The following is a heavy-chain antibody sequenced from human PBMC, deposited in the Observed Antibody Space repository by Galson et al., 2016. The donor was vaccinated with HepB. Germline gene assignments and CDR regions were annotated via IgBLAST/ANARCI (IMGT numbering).Heavy chain of an antibody. CDR3: AKTHLCGGDCLGH. Sequence: SVKVSCKASGYTFASYYIDWVRQAPGQGLEWMGIINPSGGSTSYAQKFQGRVTMTRDTSTSTVYMELSSLRSEDTAVYYCAKTHLCGGDCLGHWGQGTLVTVSS. J-gene: IGHJ1*01. CDR1: GYTFASYY. CDR2: INPSGGST. V-gene: IGHV1-46*03. D-gene: IGHD2-21*02.